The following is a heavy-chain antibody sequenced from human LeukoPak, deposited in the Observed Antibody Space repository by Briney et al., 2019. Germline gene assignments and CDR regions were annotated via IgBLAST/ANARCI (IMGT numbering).Heavy chain of an antibody. Sequence: GGSLRLSCAASGFTVSSNYMSWVRQAPRKGLEWVSVIYTGGTIHYTDSVKGRFTISRDSSKNTLYLQMNSLRAEDTAVYYCVRDGGSSGWYWDSWGQGTLVTVSS. CDR1: GFTVSSNY. CDR3: VRDGGSSGWYWDS. J-gene: IGHJ4*02. V-gene: IGHV3-66*02. CDR2: IYTGGTI. D-gene: IGHD6-19*01.